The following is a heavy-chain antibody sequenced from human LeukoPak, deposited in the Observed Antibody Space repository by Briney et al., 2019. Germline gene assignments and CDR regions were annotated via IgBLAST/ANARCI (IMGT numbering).Heavy chain of an antibody. CDR3: ARAITGTTALGY. CDR1: GYTFTSYY. J-gene: IGHJ4*02. V-gene: IGHV1-46*03. D-gene: IGHD1-7*01. Sequence: ASVKVSCKASGYTFTSYYMHWARQAPGQGLEWMGIINPSGGSTSYAQKFQGRVTMTRDTSTSTVYMELSSLRSEDTAVYYCARAITGTTALGYWGQGTLVTVSS. CDR2: INPSGGST.